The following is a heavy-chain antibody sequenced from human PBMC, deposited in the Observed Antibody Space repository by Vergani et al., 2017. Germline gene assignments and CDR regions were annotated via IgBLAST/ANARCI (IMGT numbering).Heavy chain of an antibody. V-gene: IGHV5-51*03. D-gene: IGHD4-17*01. CDR3: ATSTVSYYYYGMDV. CDR1: GYSFTSYW. J-gene: IGHJ6*02. CDR2: IYPGDSDT. Sequence: EAQVVQCGAEVKKPGESLKIFCKGSGYSFTSYWNGGVRQMSGKGLEWMGIIYPGDSDTRYSTSSEGQVTISADKSISTAYLQWCSLKASDTAMYYCATSTVSYYYYGMDVWGQGTTVTVSS.